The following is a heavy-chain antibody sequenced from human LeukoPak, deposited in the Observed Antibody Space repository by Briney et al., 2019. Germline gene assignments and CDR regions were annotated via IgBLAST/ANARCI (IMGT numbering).Heavy chain of an antibody. D-gene: IGHD1-26*01. J-gene: IGHJ6*03. CDR1: GGSFSGYY. CDR3: ARGRGSPPRYYYYYMDV. Sequence: SETLSLTCAVYGGSFSGYYWSWIRQPPGKGLEWIGEINHSGSTSYNPSLKSRVTISVDTSKNQFSLKLSSVTAADTAVYYCARGRGSPPRYYYYYMDVWGKGTTVTVSS. V-gene: IGHV4-34*01. CDR2: INHSGST.